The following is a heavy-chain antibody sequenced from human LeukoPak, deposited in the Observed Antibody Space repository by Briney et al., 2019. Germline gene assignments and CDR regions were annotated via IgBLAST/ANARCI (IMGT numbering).Heavy chain of an antibody. Sequence: ASVKVSCKASGYTFTSYYMHWVRQAPGQGLEWMGIINPSGGSTSYAQKFQGRVTMTRDTSTSTAYMELSSLRSEDTAVYYCARTGYSSGWHAKAFYYYGMDVWGQGTTVTVSS. V-gene: IGHV1-46*01. J-gene: IGHJ6*02. CDR1: GYTFTSYY. CDR3: ARTGYSSGWHAKAFYYYGMDV. CDR2: INPSGGST. D-gene: IGHD6-19*01.